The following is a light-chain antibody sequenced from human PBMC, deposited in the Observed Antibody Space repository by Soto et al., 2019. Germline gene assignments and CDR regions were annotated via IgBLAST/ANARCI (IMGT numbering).Light chain of an antibody. J-gene: IGKJ4*01. V-gene: IGKV3-11*01. Sequence: EIVLTQSPATLSLSPGDRATLSCRASQSVSSHLAWYQQKPGQAPRLLIYDASNRATGVPARFSGSGSGTDFTLTISSLEPEDFALYYCQQRSNWPLTFGGGTKVEIK. CDR3: QQRSNWPLT. CDR1: QSVSSH. CDR2: DAS.